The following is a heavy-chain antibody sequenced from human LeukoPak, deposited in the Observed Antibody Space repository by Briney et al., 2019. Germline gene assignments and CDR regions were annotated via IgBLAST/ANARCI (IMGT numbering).Heavy chain of an antibody. D-gene: IGHD1-26*01. CDR3: AREMGATETSFDY. CDR2: ISYDGSNK. V-gene: IGHV3-30*04. CDR1: GFTFSSYA. J-gene: IGHJ4*02. Sequence: PGGSLRLSCAASGFTFSSYAMHWVRQAPGKGLEWVALISYDGSNKYYADSVKGRFTISRDNSKNTLYLQMNSLRSEDTAVYYCAREMGATETSFDYWGQGTLVTVSS.